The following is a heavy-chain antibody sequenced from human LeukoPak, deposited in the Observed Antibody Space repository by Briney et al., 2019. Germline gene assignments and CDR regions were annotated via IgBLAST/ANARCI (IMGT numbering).Heavy chain of an antibody. J-gene: IGHJ4*02. V-gene: IGHV3-23*01. CDR2: ISPGGEIT. Sequence: GGSLRLSCAASGFTFSIYGMNWVRQAPGKGLEWVSGISPGGEITYYADSVKGRFTISRDNSKNTVSLQMHSLRAEDTATYYCAKDNGWLHYCHWGQGALVTVSS. CDR3: AKDNGWLHYCH. D-gene: IGHD5-24*01. CDR1: GFTFSIYG.